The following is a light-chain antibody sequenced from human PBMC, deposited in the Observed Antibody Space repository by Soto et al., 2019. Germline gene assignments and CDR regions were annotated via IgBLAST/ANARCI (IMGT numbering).Light chain of an antibody. J-gene: IGKJ4*01. CDR2: GAS. CDR3: QQLINYPLT. Sequence: DTQLTQSPSFLSASVEDRVTITCRASQGISSYLAWYQQKPGKAPKLLINGASTLQSGVPSRFSGSGSGTEFTLTISSLQPEDFATYYCQQLINYPLTFGGGTKVDIK. V-gene: IGKV1-9*01. CDR1: QGISSY.